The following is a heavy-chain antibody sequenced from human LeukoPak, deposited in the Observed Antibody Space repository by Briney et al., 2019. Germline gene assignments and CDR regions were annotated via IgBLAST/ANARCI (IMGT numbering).Heavy chain of an antibody. Sequence: GGSLRLSCAASGFTFGNYWMSWVRRAPGKGLEWVANIKQDGSEKYHVDSVKGRFTISRDNAKNSLYLQMNSLRAEDTAVYYCARRYFDYWGQGILVTVSS. CDR3: ARRYFDY. J-gene: IGHJ4*02. V-gene: IGHV3-7*01. CDR1: GFTFGNYW. D-gene: IGHD1-14*01. CDR2: IKQDGSEK.